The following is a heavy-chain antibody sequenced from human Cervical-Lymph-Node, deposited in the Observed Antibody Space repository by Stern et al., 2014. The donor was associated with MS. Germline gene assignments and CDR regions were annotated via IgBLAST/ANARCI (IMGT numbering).Heavy chain of an antibody. CDR3: ARGLRVASVPYYAMDV. Sequence: QVQLVQSGAEVKKPGASVKVSCEASGYTFTTYYIHWVRQAPGQGLEWMGIINPRGGATSYAQKFQGRVTMTRDTSTSTLYMVLSSLRYEDTAIYYCARGLRVASVPYYAMDVWGQGTTVTVFS. D-gene: IGHD5-12*01. J-gene: IGHJ6*02. CDR1: GYTFTTYY. V-gene: IGHV1-46*01. CDR2: INPRGGAT.